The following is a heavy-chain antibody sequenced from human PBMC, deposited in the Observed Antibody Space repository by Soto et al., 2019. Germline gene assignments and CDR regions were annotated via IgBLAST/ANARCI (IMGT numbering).Heavy chain of an antibody. V-gene: IGHV1-3*01. CDR2: INSGNGNT. CDR3: ARGPGGHLHYDYYGMDV. Sequence: ASVKVSCKASGYTFTRHNMHWVRQAPGQRLEWMGFINSGNGNTNYAQKFQGRVTMTRDTSTNTGSMDLSSLRSDDTAVYYCARGPGGHLHYDYYGMDVWGQGTTVTVSS. J-gene: IGHJ6*02. CDR1: GYTFTRHN. D-gene: IGHD3-10*01.